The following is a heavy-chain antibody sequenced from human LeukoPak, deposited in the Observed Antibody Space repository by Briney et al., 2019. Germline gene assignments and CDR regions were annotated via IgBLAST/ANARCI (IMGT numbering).Heavy chain of an antibody. CDR1: GFGFNIYA. CDR2: ISGSGANT. D-gene: IGHD3-3*01. V-gene: IGHV3-23*01. CDR3: AKDSMLDFWSASSTYYYYMDV. J-gene: IGHJ6*03. Sequence: PGGSLRLSCAASGFGFNIYAMSWVRQAPGKGLEWVSAISGSGANTYSADSVGGRFTISRDNSKNTLYLQMNSLRAEDTAVYFCAKDSMLDFWSASSTYYYYMDVWGKGTTVTVSS.